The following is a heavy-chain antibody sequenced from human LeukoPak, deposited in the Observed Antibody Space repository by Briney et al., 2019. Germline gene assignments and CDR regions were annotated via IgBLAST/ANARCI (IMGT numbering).Heavy chain of an antibody. V-gene: IGHV3-30*18. CDR2: ISYDGSNK. CDR1: GFTFGSYG. J-gene: IGHJ4*02. D-gene: IGHD6-19*01. Sequence: GRSLRLSCAASGFTFGSYGMHWVRQAPGKGLEGVAVISYDGSNKYYADSVKGRFTISRDNSKNTLYLQMNSLRAEDTAVYYCAKGQWLVLFPDYWGQGTLVTVSS. CDR3: AKGQWLVLFPDY.